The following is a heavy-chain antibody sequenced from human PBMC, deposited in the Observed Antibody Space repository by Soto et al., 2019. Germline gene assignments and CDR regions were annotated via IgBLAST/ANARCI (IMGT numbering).Heavy chain of an antibody. D-gene: IGHD1-26*01. J-gene: IGHJ4*02. CDR2: MSYDGDNK. CDR1: GFTFSSYS. V-gene: IGHV3-30*03. Sequence: LRLSCAAFGFTFSSYSMYRVRKATGKGMEWVAVMSYDGDNKYYADSVKGRFTISRDNSKNTLYLQLNSLRTEDTAVYYCAIASDGCPQDWGQGTLVTVSS. CDR3: AIASDGCPQD.